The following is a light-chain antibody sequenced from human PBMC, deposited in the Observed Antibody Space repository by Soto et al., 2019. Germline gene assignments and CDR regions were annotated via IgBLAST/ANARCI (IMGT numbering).Light chain of an antibody. J-gene: IGKJ1*01. CDR3: QHYNSYSEA. Sequence: DIQMTQSPSTLSGSVGDRVTITCRASQTISSWLAWYQQKPGKAPKLLIYKASTLKSGVPSRFSGSGSGTEFTLNSSSLQPDDFATYYCQHYNSYSEAFGQGTKVELK. CDR2: KAS. V-gene: IGKV1-5*03. CDR1: QTISSW.